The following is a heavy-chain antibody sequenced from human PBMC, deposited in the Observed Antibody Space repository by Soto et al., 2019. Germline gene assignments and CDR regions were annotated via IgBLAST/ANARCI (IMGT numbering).Heavy chain of an antibody. D-gene: IGHD2-21*02. CDR2: IYPGDSDT. CDR3: ARQRGRVRVTNDPYYYYGMDV. CDR1: GYSFTSYW. J-gene: IGHJ6*02. V-gene: IGHV5-51*01. Sequence: GESLKISCKGSGYSFTSYWIGWVRQMPGKGLEWMGIIYPGDSDTRYSPSFQGQVTISADKSISTAYLQWSSLKASDTAMYYCARQRGRVRVTNDPYYYYGMDVWGQGTTVTVSS.